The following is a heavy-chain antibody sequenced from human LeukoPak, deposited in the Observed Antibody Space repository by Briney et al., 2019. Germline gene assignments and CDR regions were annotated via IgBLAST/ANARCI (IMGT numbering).Heavy chain of an antibody. Sequence: ASLKVSCKASGYTFTGYYMHWVRQAPGQGLEWMGWINPNRGGTNYAQKFQGRVTMTRDTSISTAYMELSRLRSDDTAVYYCASYLPAGIVGATHDYWGQGTLVTVSS. CDR2: INPNRGGT. D-gene: IGHD1-26*01. V-gene: IGHV1-2*02. J-gene: IGHJ4*02. CDR3: ASYLPAGIVGATHDY. CDR1: GYTFTGYY.